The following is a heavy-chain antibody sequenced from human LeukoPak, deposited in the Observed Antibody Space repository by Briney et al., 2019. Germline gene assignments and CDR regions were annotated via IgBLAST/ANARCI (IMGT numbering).Heavy chain of an antibody. CDR3: ATEFSCADGYNPDYYFDY. D-gene: IGHD5-24*01. Sequence: ASVKVSCKASGYTFSSYDMHWVRQAPGQGLEWMGIINPSGGSTSYAQKFQGRVTMTRDTSTTTVYMELSSLRSEDTAVYYCATEFSCADGYNPDYYFDYWGQGTLVTVSS. V-gene: IGHV1-46*01. CDR1: GYTFSSYD. CDR2: INPSGGST. J-gene: IGHJ4*02.